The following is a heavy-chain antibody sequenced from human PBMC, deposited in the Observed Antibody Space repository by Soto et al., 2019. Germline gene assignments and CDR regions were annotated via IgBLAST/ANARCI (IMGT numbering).Heavy chain of an antibody. D-gene: IGHD2-21*02. CDR3: AREGVTRNYYYYGMDV. V-gene: IGHV4-59*01. CDR2: IYYSGST. Sequence: SDTLSLTFXVSCGSISSYYCIWILQPPLKGLELIGYIYYSGSTNYNPSLKSRVTISVDTSKNQFSLKLSSVTAADTAVYYCAREGVTRNYYYYGMDVWGQGTTVTVSS. CDR1: CGSISSYY. J-gene: IGHJ6*02.